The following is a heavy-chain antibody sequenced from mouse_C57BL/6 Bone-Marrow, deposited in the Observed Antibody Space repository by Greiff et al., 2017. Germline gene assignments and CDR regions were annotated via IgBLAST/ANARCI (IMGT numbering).Heavy chain of an antibody. CDR2: INPSNGAT. D-gene: IGHD1-1*01. J-gene: IGHJ3*01. Sequence: QVQLQQPGTELVKPGASVKLSCKASGYTFTSYWMHWVKQRPGQGLEWIGNINPSNGATNYNEKFKSKATLTVDKSSSTAYMQLSSLTSEDSAVYYGTRSDYYDSPFAYGGQGTLVTVSA. CDR3: TRSDYYDSPFAY. CDR1: GYTFTSYW. V-gene: IGHV1-53*01.